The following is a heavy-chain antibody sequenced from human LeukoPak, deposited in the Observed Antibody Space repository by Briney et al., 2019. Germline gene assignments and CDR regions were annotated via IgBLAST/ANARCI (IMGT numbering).Heavy chain of an antibody. CDR1: SGSISSGDHD. CDR3: AREFDYEGVDP. V-gene: IGHV4-61*02. D-gene: IGHD4-17*01. Sequence: SQTLSLTCSISSGSISSGDHDCTWIRQPAGKVLEWIGRIHTTGRTNYNPSLKSRVYISVATSKNQFSLELSSLTAADTAVYYCAREFDYEGVDPWGQGNLVTVSS. CDR2: IHTTGRT. J-gene: IGHJ5*02.